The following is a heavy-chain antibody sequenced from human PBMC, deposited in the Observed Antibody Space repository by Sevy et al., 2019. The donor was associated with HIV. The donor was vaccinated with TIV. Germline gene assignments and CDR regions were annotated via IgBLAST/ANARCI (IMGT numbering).Heavy chain of an antibody. CDR1: GGSISSSSYY. V-gene: IGHV4-39*01. CDR2: IYYSGST. Sequence: SETLSLTCTVSGGSISSSSYYWGWIRQPPGKGLEGIGSIYYSGSTYYNPAPENRLTISVDTSKNQFSLKLSSATAADTAVYYCARGKNDYDSSGTKGDWFDPWGQGTLVTVSS. J-gene: IGHJ5*02. D-gene: IGHD3-22*01. CDR3: ARGKNDYDSSGTKGDWFDP.